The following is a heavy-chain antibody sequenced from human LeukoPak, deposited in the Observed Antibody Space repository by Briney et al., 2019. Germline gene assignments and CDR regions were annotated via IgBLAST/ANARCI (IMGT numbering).Heavy chain of an antibody. J-gene: IGHJ3*02. V-gene: IGHV3-66*01. Sequence: GGSLRLSCAASGFTVSSNYMSWVRQAPGKGLEWVSVIHSGGSIYYADSVKGRFTISRDNSKNTLYLQMNSLRAEDTALYYCARKDAFDIWGQGTMVTVSS. CDR1: GFTVSSNY. CDR2: IHSGGSI. CDR3: ARKDAFDI.